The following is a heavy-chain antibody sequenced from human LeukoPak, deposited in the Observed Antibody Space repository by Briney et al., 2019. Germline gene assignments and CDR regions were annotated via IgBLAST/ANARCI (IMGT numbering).Heavy chain of an antibody. D-gene: IGHD5-18*01. Sequence: SETLSLTCAVYGGSFSGYYWSWIRQPPGKGLEWIGEINRSGSTNYNPSLKSRVTISVDTSKNQFSLKLSSVTAADTAVYYCARAEPGYSYGQYFDYWGQGTLVTVSS. CDR1: GGSFSGYY. V-gene: IGHV4-34*01. J-gene: IGHJ4*02. CDR2: INRSGST. CDR3: ARAEPGYSYGQYFDY.